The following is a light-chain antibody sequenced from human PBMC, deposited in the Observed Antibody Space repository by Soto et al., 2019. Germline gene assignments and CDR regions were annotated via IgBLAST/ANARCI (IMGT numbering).Light chain of an antibody. CDR2: SAS. J-gene: IGKJ1*01. CDR3: QQVDSYPRT. V-gene: IGKV3-20*01. CDR1: QSVSSYY. Sequence: EIVLTQSPGTLSLSPGERATLSCRASQSVSSYYLAWYQQKPGQAPRLLIYSASTRATGIPDRFSGSGSGTDFSLTISSLHPEDVATYYCQQVDSYPRTFGQGTKVDIK.